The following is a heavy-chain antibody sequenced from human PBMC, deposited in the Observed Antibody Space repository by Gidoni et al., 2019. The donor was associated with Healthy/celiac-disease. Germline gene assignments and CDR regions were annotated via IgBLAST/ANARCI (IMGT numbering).Heavy chain of an antibody. Sequence: EVQLVQSGAEVKKPGATVKISCKVSGYTFTDYYMHWVQQAPGKGLEWMGLVDPEDGETIYAEKFQGRVTITADTSTDTAYMELSSLRSEDTAVYYCATWGRDGYKPRNNWFDPWGQGTLVTVSS. CDR2: VDPEDGET. J-gene: IGHJ5*02. D-gene: IGHD5-12*01. V-gene: IGHV1-69-2*01. CDR1: GYTFTDYY. CDR3: ATWGRDGYKPRNNWFDP.